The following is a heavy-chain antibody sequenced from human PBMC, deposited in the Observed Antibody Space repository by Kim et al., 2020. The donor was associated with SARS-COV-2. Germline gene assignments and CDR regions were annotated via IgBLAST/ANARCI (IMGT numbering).Heavy chain of an antibody. D-gene: IGHD3-10*01. CDR2: ISGSGGST. CDR3: AKEGRGITMVRGVIPSPYFDY. CDR1: GFTFSSYA. J-gene: IGHJ4*02. V-gene: IGHV3-23*01. Sequence: GGSLRLSCAASGFTFSSYAMSWVRQAPGKGLEWVSAISGSGGSTYYADSVKGRFTISRDNSKNTLYLQMNSLRAEDTAVYYCAKEGRGITMVRGVIPSPYFDYWAREPWSPSPQ.